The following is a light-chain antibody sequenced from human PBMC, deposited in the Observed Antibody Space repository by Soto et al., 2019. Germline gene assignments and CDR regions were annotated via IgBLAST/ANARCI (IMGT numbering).Light chain of an antibody. J-gene: IGKJ1*01. CDR3: QQYGSSPWT. V-gene: IGKV3-20*01. Sequence: EIVLTQSPGTLSLSPGERATLSCRASQSVSSSYLAWYQQKPGQAPRLLIYGASTRATGIPDRFNGSGSGTDFTLTISRREPEGFAVYYCQQYGSSPWTFGQGTKVGL. CDR1: QSVSSSY. CDR2: GAS.